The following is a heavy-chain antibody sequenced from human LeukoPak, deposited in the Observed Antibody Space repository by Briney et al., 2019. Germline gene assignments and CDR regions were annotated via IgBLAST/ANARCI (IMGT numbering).Heavy chain of an antibody. J-gene: IGHJ4*02. V-gene: IGHV4-4*02. Sequence: SETLSLTCTVSLDSTSNFWSWVRQPPGKSLEWIGEIHRSGSPNYNPSLQSRVTISIDRSRNQIVLELSSVTAADTAVYYCAREILGGFNPGAYWGQGTLVTVSS. D-gene: IGHD1-14*01. CDR2: IHRSGSP. CDR3: AREILGGFNPGAY. CDR1: LDSTSNF.